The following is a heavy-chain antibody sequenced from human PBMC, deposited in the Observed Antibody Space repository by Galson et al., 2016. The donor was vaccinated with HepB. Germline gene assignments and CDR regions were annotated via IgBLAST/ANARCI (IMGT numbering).Heavy chain of an antibody. Sequence: QSGAEVKKPGASVKVSCKASGYTFTGYYVHWVRQAPGQGLDWVGWINPSSGVTNFARKFQGRVTMTSDTPISTAYMELSRLTSDDTAVYFCAREGHSSSHFDFWGQGALVTVSS. CDR1: GYTFTGYY. CDR3: AREGHSSSHFDF. J-gene: IGHJ4*02. CDR2: INPSSGVT. D-gene: IGHD6-13*01. V-gene: IGHV1-2*02.